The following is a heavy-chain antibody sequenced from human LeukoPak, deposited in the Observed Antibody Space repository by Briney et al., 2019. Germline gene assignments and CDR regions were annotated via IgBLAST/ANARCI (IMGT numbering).Heavy chain of an antibody. CDR3: AKDNSYGSGSYYELGY. J-gene: IGHJ4*02. D-gene: IGHD3-10*01. CDR2: IWYDGNNK. Sequence: GRSLRLSCAASGFTFSSYGMHWVRQAPGKGLERVAVIWYDGNNKYYADSVKGRFTISRDNSNNTLYLQMNSLRPEDTAVYYCAKDNSYGSGSYYELGYWGQGTLVTVSS. CDR1: GFTFSSYG. V-gene: IGHV3-33*06.